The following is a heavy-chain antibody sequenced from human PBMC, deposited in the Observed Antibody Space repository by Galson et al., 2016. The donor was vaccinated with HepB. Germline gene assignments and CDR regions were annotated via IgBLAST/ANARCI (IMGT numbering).Heavy chain of an antibody. CDR2: ISGLNGNT. CDR1: GFAFTSHG. Sequence: SVKVSCKVSGFAFTSHGVSWIRQAPGQGLEWLGWISGLNGNTNFAQNIQGRVTMSTDTPTNTVFVDLRTLTSDDTAVYYCAFRGSINAFDIWGQGTLVFVSA. D-gene: IGHD3-10*01. V-gene: IGHV1-18*04. CDR3: AFRGSINAFDI. J-gene: IGHJ3*02.